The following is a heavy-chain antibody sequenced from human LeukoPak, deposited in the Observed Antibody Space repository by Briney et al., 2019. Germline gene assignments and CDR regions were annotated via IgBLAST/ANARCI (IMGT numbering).Heavy chain of an antibody. D-gene: IGHD6-13*01. V-gene: IGHV4-4*07. CDR3: AGGAYSSSWYGASDI. CDR2: IYTSGST. CDR1: GGSISSYY. Sequence: SETLSLTCTVSGGSISSYYWSWIRQPAGKGLEWIGRIYTSGSTNYNPSLKSRVTMSVDTSKNQFSLKLSSVTAADTAVYYCAGGAYSSSWYGASDIWGQRTMVTVSS. J-gene: IGHJ3*02.